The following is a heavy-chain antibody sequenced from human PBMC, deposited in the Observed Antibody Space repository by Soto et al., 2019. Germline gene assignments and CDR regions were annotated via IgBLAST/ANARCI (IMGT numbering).Heavy chain of an antibody. V-gene: IGHV4-59*01. Sequence: LSLTCTVSGGSISSYYWSWIRQPPGKGLEWIGYIYYSGSTNYNPSLKSRVTISVDTSKNQFSLKLSSVTAADTAVYYCARDHYDFWSGSYYMDVWGKGTTVTVSS. J-gene: IGHJ6*03. CDR1: GGSISSYY. CDR3: ARDHYDFWSGSYYMDV. D-gene: IGHD3-3*01. CDR2: IYYSGST.